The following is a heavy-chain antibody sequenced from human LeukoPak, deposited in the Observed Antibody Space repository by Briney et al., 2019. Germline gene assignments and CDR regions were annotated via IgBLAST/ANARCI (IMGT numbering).Heavy chain of an antibody. Sequence: GGSLRLSCVTSGFTFTSVSMSWARQAPGKGLEWVAFIGHVAGDIFYGDSVKGRFNISRDDAKGSVYLQMNSLRVDDTAVYFCARDPYAGSMFDYWGHGTLVTVSS. V-gene: IGHV3-21*01. J-gene: IGHJ4*01. D-gene: IGHD1-1*01. CDR1: GFTFTSVS. CDR2: IGHVAGDI. CDR3: ARDPYAGSMFDY.